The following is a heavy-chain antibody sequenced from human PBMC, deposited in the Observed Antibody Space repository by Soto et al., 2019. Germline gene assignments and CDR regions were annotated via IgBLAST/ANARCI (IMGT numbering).Heavy chain of an antibody. V-gene: IGHV3-21*01. Sequence: EVQLVESGGGLVKPGGSLRLSCAASGFTFSSDSMNWVRQAPGKGLEWVSSISSSSSYIYYADSVKGRFTISRDNAKNSLYLQMNSLRAEDTAVYYCARDELLTGYGMDVWGQGTTVTVSS. J-gene: IGHJ6*02. D-gene: IGHD3-10*01. CDR1: GFTFSSDS. CDR3: ARDELLTGYGMDV. CDR2: ISSSSSYI.